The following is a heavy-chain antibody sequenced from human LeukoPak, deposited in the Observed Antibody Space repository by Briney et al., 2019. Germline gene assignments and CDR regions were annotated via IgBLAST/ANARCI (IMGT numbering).Heavy chain of an antibody. CDR1: GFTFSSYW. CDR3: ARVQWELRGVGSYFDY. V-gene: IGHV3-7*01. CDR2: IKQDGSEK. Sequence: PGGSLRLSCAASGFTFSSYWMSWVRHAPGEGLEWVANIKQDGSEKYYVDSVKGRFTISRDNAKNSLYLQMYSPRAEDTAVYYCARVQWELRGVGSYFDYWGQGTLVTVSS. D-gene: IGHD1-26*01. J-gene: IGHJ4*02.